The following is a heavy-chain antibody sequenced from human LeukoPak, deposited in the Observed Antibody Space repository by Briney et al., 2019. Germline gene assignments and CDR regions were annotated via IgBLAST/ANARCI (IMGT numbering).Heavy chain of an antibody. CDR3: ARDPSCYDSSADLDY. D-gene: IGHD3-22*01. J-gene: IGHJ4*02. V-gene: IGHV1-2*06. CDR2: INPNSGGT. CDR1: GYTFTGYY. Sequence: ASVKVSCKASGYTFTGYYMHWVRQAPGQGLEWMGRINPNSGGTNYAQKFQGRVTMTRDTSISTAYMELSSLRSDDTAVYYCARDPSCYDSSADLDYWGEGTLVTVSS.